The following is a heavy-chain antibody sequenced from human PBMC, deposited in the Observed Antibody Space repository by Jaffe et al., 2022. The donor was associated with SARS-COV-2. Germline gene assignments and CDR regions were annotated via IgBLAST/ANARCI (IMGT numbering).Heavy chain of an antibody. J-gene: IGHJ4*02. CDR1: GYSFVTSW. Sequence: EVQLVQSGTEVKKPGESLKISCTGSGYSFVTSWLGWVRLKPGKGLEWMGNMYPGNSDNRYSPSFEGQVTFSSDKATNTAYLQWSSLKASDTAIYYCARLNADFAHYEFDFWGQGTLVTVSS. V-gene: IGHV5-51*01. D-gene: IGHD3-22*01. CDR2: MYPGNSDN. CDR3: ARLNADFAHYEFDF.